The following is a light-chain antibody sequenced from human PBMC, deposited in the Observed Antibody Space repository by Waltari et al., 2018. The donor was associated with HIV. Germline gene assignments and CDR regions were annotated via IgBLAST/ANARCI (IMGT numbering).Light chain of an antibody. Sequence: DIVMTQSPLSLPVTPGESASISCRSSQSLLHSIGYNYLDWDLQKPGQSPQLLLYLGSNEASGVPDRFSGSGSGTDFTLKISRVEAEDVGIYYCMQALQTPWTFGQGTKVEIK. CDR1: QSLLHSIGYNY. CDR2: LGS. V-gene: IGKV2-28*01. J-gene: IGKJ1*01. CDR3: MQALQTPWT.